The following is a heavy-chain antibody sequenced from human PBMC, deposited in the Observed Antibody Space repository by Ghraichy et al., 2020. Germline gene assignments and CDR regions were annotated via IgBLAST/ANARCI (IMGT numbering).Heavy chain of an antibody. CDR1: GYTLTELS. J-gene: IGHJ4*02. CDR2: FDPEDGET. Sequence: ASVKVSCKVSGYTLTELSMHWVRQAPGKGLEWMGGFDPEDGETIYAQKFQGRVTMTEDTSTDTAYMELSSLRSEDTAVYYCATVGRRETHVVFDYWGQGTLVTVSS. CDR3: ATVGRRETHVVFDY. V-gene: IGHV1-24*01.